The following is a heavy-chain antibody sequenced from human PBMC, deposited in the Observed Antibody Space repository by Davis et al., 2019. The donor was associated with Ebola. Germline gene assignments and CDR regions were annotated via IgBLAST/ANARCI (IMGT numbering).Heavy chain of an antibody. CDR2: MNPNSANT. Sequence: ASVKVSCKASGYTFTSYGISWVRQGTGQGLEWVGWMNPNSANTGYAQKFQGRVTMTRNTSITTAYMEVSSLTSEDTAVYYCATAFDRRHYGSWFDPWGQGTPVTVSS. D-gene: IGHD4-17*01. V-gene: IGHV1-8*02. CDR3: ATAFDRRHYGSWFDP. J-gene: IGHJ5*02. CDR1: GYTFTSYG.